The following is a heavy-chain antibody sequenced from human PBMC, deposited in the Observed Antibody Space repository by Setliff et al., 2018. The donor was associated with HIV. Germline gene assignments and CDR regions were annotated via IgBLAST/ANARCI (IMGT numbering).Heavy chain of an antibody. CDR1: GYIFTSYW. V-gene: IGHV5-51*01. D-gene: IGHD3-3*01. Sequence: PGESLKISCKGSGYIFTSYWIAWVRQMPGKGLEWMGIIYPADSDTRYSPSFQGQVTISADKSISTAFLQWNSLRASDTAMYYCARLVTTYDFWSGYPCHFDYWGQGTLVTVSS. J-gene: IGHJ4*02. CDR3: ARLVTTYDFWSGYPCHFDY. CDR2: IYPADSDT.